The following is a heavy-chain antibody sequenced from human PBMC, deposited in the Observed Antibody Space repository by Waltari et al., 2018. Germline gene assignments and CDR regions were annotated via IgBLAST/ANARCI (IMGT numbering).Heavy chain of an antibody. Sequence: QVQLQESGPGLVKPSETLSLTCTVSGGSISSYYWSWFRQPPGKGLEWIGYIYYSGSTNYNPSLKSRVTISVDTSKNQFSLKLSSVTAADTAVYYCASGRTGRRYFVYWGQGTLVTVSS. CDR1: GGSISSYY. CDR2: IYYSGST. J-gene: IGHJ4*02. CDR3: ASGRTGRRYFVY. D-gene: IGHD2-15*01. V-gene: IGHV4-59*01.